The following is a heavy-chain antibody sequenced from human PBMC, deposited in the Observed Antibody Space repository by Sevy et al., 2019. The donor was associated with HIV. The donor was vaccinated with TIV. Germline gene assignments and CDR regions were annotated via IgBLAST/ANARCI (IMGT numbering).Heavy chain of an antibody. J-gene: IGHJ6*02. CDR3: ARPYYYDSSGYSNQAHYYYYGMDV. D-gene: IGHD3-22*01. Sequence: ASVKVSCKASGGTFSSYAISWVRQAPGQGLEWMGGIIPIFGTANYAQKFQGRVTITADESTSTAYMELGSLRSEDTAVYYCARPYYYDSSGYSNQAHYYYYGMDVWGQGTTVTVSS. CDR1: GGTFSSYA. V-gene: IGHV1-69*13. CDR2: IIPIFGTA.